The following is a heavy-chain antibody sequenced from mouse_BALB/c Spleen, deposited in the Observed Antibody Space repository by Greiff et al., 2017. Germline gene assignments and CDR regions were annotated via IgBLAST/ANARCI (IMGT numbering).Heavy chain of an antibody. J-gene: IGHJ4*01. CDR3: ARIEGPSGFYAMDY. Sequence: QVTLKESGPGILQPSQTLSLTCSFSGFSLSTYGIGVGWIRQPSGKGLEWLAHIWWNDNKYYNTALKSRLTISKDTSNNQVFLKIASVDTADTATYYCARIEGPSGFYAMDYWGQGTSVTVSS. V-gene: IGHV8-11*01. CDR2: IWWNDNK. CDR1: GFSLSTYGIG.